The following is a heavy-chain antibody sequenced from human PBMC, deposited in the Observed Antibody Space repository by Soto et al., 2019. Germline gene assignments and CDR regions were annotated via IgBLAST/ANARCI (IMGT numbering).Heavy chain of an antibody. D-gene: IGHD1-20*01. V-gene: IGHV4-61*01. Sequence: PSETLSLTCTVSGGSVSSGSYCWSWIRQPPGKGLEWIGYIYYSGSTNYNPSLKSRVTISVDTSKNQFSLKLSSVTAADTAVYYCARETYNWNYLDLWGQGTLVTVSS. CDR2: IYYSGST. CDR1: GGSVSSGSYC. J-gene: IGHJ4*02. CDR3: ARETYNWNYLDL.